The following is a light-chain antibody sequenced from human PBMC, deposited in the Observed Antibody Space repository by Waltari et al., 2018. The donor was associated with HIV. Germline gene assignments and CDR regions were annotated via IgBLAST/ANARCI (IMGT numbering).Light chain of an antibody. V-gene: IGKV3D-15*03. CDR3: QQYSDWYT. Sequence: IVMTQSPGTLSVSPGESATLSCRASQSISSHLAWFQQKPGQAPRLLIYDASIRATGIPARFSGSGSGTEFTLTVRFLQSEDSAVYYCQQYSDWYTFGQGTKLEIK. CDR2: DAS. CDR1: QSISSH. J-gene: IGKJ2*01.